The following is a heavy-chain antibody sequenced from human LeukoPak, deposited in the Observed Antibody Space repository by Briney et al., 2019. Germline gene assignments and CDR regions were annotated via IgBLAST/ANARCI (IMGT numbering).Heavy chain of an antibody. CDR3: ARDVGPPQLYDRSFGYFDY. V-gene: IGHV3-9*01. CDR2: MIWNGGSI. CDR1: GFTFDDYA. D-gene: IGHD3-22*01. J-gene: IGHJ4*02. Sequence: GGCLRLSCAASGFTFDDYAMHWVRQAPGKGLEWVSGMIWNGGSIGYADSVKGRFTISRDNAKNSLYLQMNSLRAEDTALYYCARDVGPPQLYDRSFGYFDYWGQGTLVTVSS.